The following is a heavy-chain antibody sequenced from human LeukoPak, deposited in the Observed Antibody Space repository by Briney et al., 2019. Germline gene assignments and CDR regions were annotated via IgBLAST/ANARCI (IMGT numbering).Heavy chain of an antibody. CDR1: GYTFIDYW. D-gene: IGHD3-3*01. J-gene: IGHJ4*02. V-gene: IGHV1-2*06. CDR2: ININSGGI. CDR3: ARDRDGGVGTMDY. Sequence: ASVXXSCKTSGYTFIDYWIHWVRQAPGQGLEWMGRININSGGINYAQKFQGRVNMTRATSISTAYMELSRLRFDDTAVYYCARDRDGGVGTMDYWGQGTLVPVSS.